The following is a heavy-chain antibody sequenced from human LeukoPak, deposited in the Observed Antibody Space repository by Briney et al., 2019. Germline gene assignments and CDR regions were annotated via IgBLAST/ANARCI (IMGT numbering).Heavy chain of an antibody. CDR1: GGTFSSYA. CDR2: IIPIFGTA. Sequence: SVKVSCKASGGTFSSYAISWVRQAPGQGLEWMGGIIPIFGTANYAQKFQGRVTITTDESTSTAYMELSSLRSEDTAVYYCARVRPYYYYMDVWGKGTTVTVSS. V-gene: IGHV1-69*05. CDR3: ARVRPYYYYMDV. J-gene: IGHJ6*03.